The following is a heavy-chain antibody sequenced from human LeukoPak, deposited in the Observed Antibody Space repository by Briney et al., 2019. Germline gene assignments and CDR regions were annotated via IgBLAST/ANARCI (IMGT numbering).Heavy chain of an antibody. D-gene: IGHD6-13*01. J-gene: IGHJ5*02. CDR3: ARPIVAAGSNWFDP. CDR1: GYTFTSYG. V-gene: IGHV1-18*01. CDR2: ISAYNGNT. Sequence: ASVKVSCKASGYTFTSYGISWVRQAPGQGLEWMGWISAYNGNTNYAQKLQGRVTMTTDASTSTAYMELRSLRSDDTAVYYCARPIVAAGSNWFDPWGQGTLVTVSS.